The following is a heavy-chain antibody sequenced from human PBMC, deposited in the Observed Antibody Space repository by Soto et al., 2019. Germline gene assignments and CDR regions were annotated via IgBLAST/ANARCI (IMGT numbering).Heavy chain of an antibody. CDR1: GYTFTSYD. D-gene: IGHD2-15*01. J-gene: IGHJ6*02. V-gene: IGHV1-8*01. CDR2: MNPNSGNT. CDR3: ARGGGSYSNYYYYGMDV. Sequence: ASVKVSCKASGYTFTSYDINWVRQATGQGLEWMGWMNPNSGNTGYAQKFQGRVTMTRNTSISTAYMEPSSLRSEDTAVYYCARGGGSYSNYYYYGMDVSGQGTKVTVSS.